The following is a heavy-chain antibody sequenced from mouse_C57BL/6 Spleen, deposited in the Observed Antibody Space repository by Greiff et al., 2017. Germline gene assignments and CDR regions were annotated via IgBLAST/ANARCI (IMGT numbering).Heavy chain of an antibody. Sequence: EVKLMESGGDLVKPGGSLKLSCAASGFTFSSYGLSWVRPTPDKRLEWVATISSGGSYTYYPDSVKGRFTISRDNAKNTLYLQMSSLKSEDTAMYYCARNYGSSSYFDYWGQGTTLTVSS. V-gene: IGHV5-6*01. CDR3: ARNYGSSSYFDY. D-gene: IGHD1-1*01. CDR1: GFTFSSYG. CDR2: ISSGGSYT. J-gene: IGHJ2*01.